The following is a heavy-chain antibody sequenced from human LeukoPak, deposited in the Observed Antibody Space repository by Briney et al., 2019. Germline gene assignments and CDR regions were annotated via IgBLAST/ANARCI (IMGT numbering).Heavy chain of an antibody. CDR1: GGSISSSSYY. D-gene: IGHD3-10*01. V-gene: IGHV4-39*07. CDR2: IYYSRST. J-gene: IGHJ5*02. CDR3: ARGPRFGELLWHWFDP. Sequence: SETLSLTCTVSGGSISSSSYYWGWIRQPPGKGLEWIGSIYYSRSTYYNPSPKSRFTISEDTSKNQFSLKLRSVTAADTAVYYCARGPRFGELLWHWFDPWGQGTLVTVSS.